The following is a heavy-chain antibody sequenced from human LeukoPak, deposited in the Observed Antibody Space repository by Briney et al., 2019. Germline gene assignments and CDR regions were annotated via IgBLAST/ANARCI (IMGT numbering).Heavy chain of an antibody. CDR1: GYTFTTYA. J-gene: IGHJ3*02. D-gene: IGHD5-18*01. CDR2: INTNTGNP. Sequence: ASVKVSCKASGYTFTTYAMNWVRQAPGQGLEWMGWINTNTGNPTEAQGFTGRFVFSLDTSVSTAYLQISSLKAEDTAVYYCARGDRGYSHGYDAFDIWGQGTMVTVSS. V-gene: IGHV7-4-1*02. CDR3: ARGDRGYSHGYDAFDI.